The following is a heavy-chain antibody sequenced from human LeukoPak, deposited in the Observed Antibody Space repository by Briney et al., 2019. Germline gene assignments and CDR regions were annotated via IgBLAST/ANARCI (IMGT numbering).Heavy chain of an antibody. D-gene: IGHD4-17*01. CDR2: ISGSGGTT. CDR1: GFTFSSYA. J-gene: IGHJ6*02. CDR3: ANLYGDSSNGMDV. V-gene: IGHV3-23*01. Sequence: GGSLRLSCAASGFTFSSYAMTWVRRAPGKGPEWVPAISGSGGTTYYEDSVKGRFTISRDNSKNTLYLQMNSLRAEDTAVYYCANLYGDSSNGMDVWGLGTTVTVSS.